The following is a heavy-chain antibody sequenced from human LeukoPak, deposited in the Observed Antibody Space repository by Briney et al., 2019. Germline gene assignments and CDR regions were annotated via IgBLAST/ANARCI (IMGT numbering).Heavy chain of an antibody. CDR3: ARDTITSSRFFDV. CDR2: IIRAGRSI. J-gene: IGHJ2*01. D-gene: IGHD3-16*01. Sequence: GGSLRLSCAASGFGLSSYWMHWVRQAPGKGLAWVSRIIRAGRSINYADSVKGRFTISRDDAKNTLYLQINSLRAEDTAVYYCARDTITSSRFFDVWGRGTLVTVSS. V-gene: IGHV3-74*01. CDR1: GFGLSSYW.